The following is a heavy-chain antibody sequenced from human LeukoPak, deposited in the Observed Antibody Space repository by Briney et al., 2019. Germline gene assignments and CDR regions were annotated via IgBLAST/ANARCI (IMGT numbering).Heavy chain of an antibody. Sequence: KSSETLSLTCTVSGDSINNYYWSWFRQTPGKGLEWIGYIYYSGSTNYNPSLKSRVTISVDTSRNQFSLKLNSVTAADTAVYYCARDAPPWSGSSYFDYWGQGTLVTVSS. CDR1: GDSINNYY. J-gene: IGHJ4*02. D-gene: IGHD3-3*01. CDR2: IYYSGST. V-gene: IGHV4-59*01. CDR3: ARDAPPWSGSSYFDY.